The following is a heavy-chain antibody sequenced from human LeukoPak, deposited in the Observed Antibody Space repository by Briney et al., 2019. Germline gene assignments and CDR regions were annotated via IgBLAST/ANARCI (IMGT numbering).Heavy chain of an antibody. Sequence: GESLKISCKGYGYSFTSYWIGWVRRLPGKGLVWMGIIYPGDSDTRYSPSFQCQVTISADKSINTAYLQWNSLKPSDTAMYYCARLGAYSSASVGPDYWGEGTLVTASS. CDR2: IYPGDSDT. D-gene: IGHD6-6*01. V-gene: IGHV5-51*01. CDR1: GYSFTSYW. CDR3: ARLGAYSSASVGPDY. J-gene: IGHJ4*02.